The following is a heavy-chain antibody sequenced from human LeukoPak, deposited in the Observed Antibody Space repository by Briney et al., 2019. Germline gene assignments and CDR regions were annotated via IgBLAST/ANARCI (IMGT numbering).Heavy chain of an antibody. V-gene: IGHV3-30*04. D-gene: IGHD1-26*01. CDR2: ISYDGSNK. CDR3: ARDPWEPTNYFDY. J-gene: IGHJ4*02. Sequence: GGSLRLSCAASGFTFSSYAMNWVRQAPGKGLEWVAIISYDGSNKYYADSVKGRFTISRDKSKNTLYLQMSSLRAEDTAVYYCARDPWEPTNYFDYWGQGTLGTVSS. CDR1: GFTFSSYA.